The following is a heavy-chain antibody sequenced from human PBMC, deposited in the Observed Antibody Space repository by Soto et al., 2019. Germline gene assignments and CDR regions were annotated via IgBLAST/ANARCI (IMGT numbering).Heavy chain of an antibody. Sequence: VQLVESGGGVVQPGRSLRLSCAASGFTFSDYAMHWVRQAPGKGLEWVAVVSHDGRNTHYSDSVKGRFTIYRESYKNTVSLEMTNLRAEDTAVYYCAKGELNWLVRSEFHYWGQGALVTVSS. CDR2: VSHDGRNT. J-gene: IGHJ4*02. CDR1: GFTFSDYA. D-gene: IGHD1-26*01. CDR3: AKGELNWLVRSEFHY. V-gene: IGHV3-30*18.